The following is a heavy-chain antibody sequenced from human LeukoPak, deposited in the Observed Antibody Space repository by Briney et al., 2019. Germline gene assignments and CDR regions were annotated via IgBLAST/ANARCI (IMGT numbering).Heavy chain of an antibody. CDR3: ARAQDTAIHPDY. CDR2: IIPILGIA. CDR1: GGTFSSYA. J-gene: IGHJ4*02. D-gene: IGHD5-18*01. V-gene: IGHV1-69*04. Sequence: PGASVKVTCKASGGTFSSYAISWVRQAPGQGLEWMGRIIPILGIANYAQKFQGRVTITADRSTSTAYMELSSLRSEDTAVYYCARAQDTAIHPDYWGQGTLVTVSS.